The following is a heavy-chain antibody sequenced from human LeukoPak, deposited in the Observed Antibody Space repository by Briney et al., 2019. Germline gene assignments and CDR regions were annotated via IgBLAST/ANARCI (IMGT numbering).Heavy chain of an antibody. J-gene: IGHJ3*02. V-gene: IGHV3-7*01. Sequence: GGSLRLSCAASGFTFSSYWMSWVRQAPGKGLEWVANIKQDGSEKYYVDSVKGRFTISRDNAKNSLYLQMNSLRAEDTAVYYCARDLGVATAYDSSGYYYPGAFDIWGQGTMVTVSS. CDR1: GFTFSSYW. D-gene: IGHD3-22*01. CDR2: IKQDGSEK. CDR3: ARDLGVATAYDSSGYYYPGAFDI.